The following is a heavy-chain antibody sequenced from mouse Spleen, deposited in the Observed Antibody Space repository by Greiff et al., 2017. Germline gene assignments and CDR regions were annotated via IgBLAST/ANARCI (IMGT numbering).Heavy chain of an antibody. CDR1: GFTFSSYA. CDR3: ARQGYGSSYEYAMDY. Sequence: MESGGGLVKPGGSLKLSCAASGFTFSSYAMSWVRQTPEKRLEWVATISSGGSYTYYPDSVKGRFTISRDNAKNTLYLQMSSLRSEDTAMYYCARQGYGSSYEYAMDYWGQGTSVTVSS. D-gene: IGHD1-1*01. V-gene: IGHV5-9-3*01. CDR2: ISSGGSYT. J-gene: IGHJ4*01.